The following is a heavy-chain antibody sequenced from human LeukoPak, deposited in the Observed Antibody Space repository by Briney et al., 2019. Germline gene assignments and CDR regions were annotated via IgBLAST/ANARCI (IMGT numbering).Heavy chain of an antibody. J-gene: IGHJ6*02. D-gene: IGHD3-10*01. CDR1: GGSFSGYY. V-gene: IGHV4-34*01. Sequence: SETLSLTCAVYGGSFSGYYWSWIRQPPGKGLEWIGEINHSGSTNYKPSLKSRVTISVDTSKNQFSLKLSSVTAADTAVYYCARLRGDSLDVWGQGTTVTVSS. CDR3: ARLRGDSLDV. CDR2: INHSGST.